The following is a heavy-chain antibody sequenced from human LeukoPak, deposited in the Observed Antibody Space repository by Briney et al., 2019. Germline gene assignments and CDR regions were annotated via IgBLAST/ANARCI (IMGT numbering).Heavy chain of an antibody. J-gene: IGHJ4*02. CDR1: GGTFSSYA. Sequence: ASVKVSCKASGGTFSSYAINWVRQAPGQGLEWMGGIIPIFGTANYAQKFQGRVTITTDESTSTAYMELSSLRSEDTAVYYCARVDGTPRGYYFDYWGQGTLVTVSS. CDR2: IIPIFGTA. CDR3: ARVDGTPRGYYFDY. D-gene: IGHD3-16*01. V-gene: IGHV1-69*05.